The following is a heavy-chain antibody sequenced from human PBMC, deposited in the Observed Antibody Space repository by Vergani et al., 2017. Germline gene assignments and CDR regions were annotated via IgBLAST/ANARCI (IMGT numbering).Heavy chain of an antibody. D-gene: IGHD3-10*01. CDR3: VRDXVTMLRGSDALDI. J-gene: IGHJ3*02. V-gene: IGHV3-9*01. CDR1: GFTFDDYA. CDR2: INWNSDSI. Sequence: EVQLVESGGGLVQPGRSLRLSCAASGFTFDDYAMHWVRQAPGKGLEWVSGINWNSDSIAYAYSVKGRFTISRDNAKNSLYLQMNSLRAEDTALYYCVRDXVTMLRGSDALDIWGQGTMVTVSS.